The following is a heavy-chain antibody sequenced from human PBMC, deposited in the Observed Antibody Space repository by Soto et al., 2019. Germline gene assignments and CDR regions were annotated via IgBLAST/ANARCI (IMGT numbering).Heavy chain of an antibody. CDR2: IYWDDDK. CDR1: GFSLSTSGVG. V-gene: IGHV2-5*02. D-gene: IGHD6-13*01. CDR3: AHFPPDIAAAGTNWFDP. J-gene: IGHJ5*02. Sequence: QITLKESGPTLVKPTQTLTLTCTFSGFSLSTSGVGVGWIRQPPGKALEWLALIYWDDDKRYSPSLKSRLTITKXXSXHXXVLTMTNMDPVDTATYYCAHFPPDIAAAGTNWFDPWGQGTLVTVSS.